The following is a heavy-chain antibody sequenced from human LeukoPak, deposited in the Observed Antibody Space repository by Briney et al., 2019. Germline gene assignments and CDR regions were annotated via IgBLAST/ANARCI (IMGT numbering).Heavy chain of an antibody. CDR3: ARGEYESSGYCDY. D-gene: IGHD3-22*01. CDR1: GFHFSNFA. CDR2: ISYTGNNR. J-gene: IGHJ4*02. V-gene: IGHV3-30*01. Sequence: QPGGSLRLSCAASGFHFSNFAMHWVRRAPGKGLEWVALISYTGNNRNYADSVKGRFTISRDNSKSTLYLQMDSLRPDDTAVYYCARGEYESSGYCDYWGQGTTVTVSS.